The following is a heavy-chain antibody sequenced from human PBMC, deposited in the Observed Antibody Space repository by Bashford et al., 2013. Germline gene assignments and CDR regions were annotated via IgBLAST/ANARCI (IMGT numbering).Heavy chain of an antibody. CDR2: IYPGDSDT. J-gene: IGHJ4*02. Sequence: GESLKISCKGSGYNFNSYFYNYWLAWVRQVPGEGLEWMGIIYPGDSDTRYSPSFRGQVTISANKSINTAYLQWSSLQASDTATYYCARQFVVEQWLVALTSWGQGNPGHRLL. CDR1: GYNFNSYFYNYW. CDR3: ARQFVVEQWLVALTS. D-gene: IGHD6-19*01. V-gene: IGHV5-51*01.